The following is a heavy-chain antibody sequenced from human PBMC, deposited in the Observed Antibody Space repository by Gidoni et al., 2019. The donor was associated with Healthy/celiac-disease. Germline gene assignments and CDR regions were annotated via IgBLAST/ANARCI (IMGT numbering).Heavy chain of an antibody. V-gene: IGHV3-23*01. Sequence: EVPLLASGGGLVPPGGSLRLSCAASGFPFSSHAMSWVRQAPGKGLGWVAASSGSGGSTYYADSVKGRFTISRDNSKNTLYLQMNSLRAEDTAVYYCAKSPYWGGDCYSWYFDLWGRGTLVTVSS. J-gene: IGHJ2*01. CDR1: GFPFSSHA. D-gene: IGHD2-21*02. CDR3: AKSPYWGGDCYSWYFDL. CDR2: SSGSGGST.